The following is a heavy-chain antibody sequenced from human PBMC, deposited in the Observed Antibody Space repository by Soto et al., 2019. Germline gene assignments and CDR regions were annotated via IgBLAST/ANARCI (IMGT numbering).Heavy chain of an antibody. V-gene: IGHV1-69*13. Sequence: SVKVSCKASGDTFGRFTINWVRQAPGQGLEWMGGIKPISDITNYAQRFQGRVTFTADASTSTVYLELSSLRSEDTAMYYCARDPSTINRLIGVWFDPWGQGTLVTXSS. CDR1: GDTFGRFT. D-gene: IGHD4-4*01. CDR2: IKPISDIT. CDR3: ARDPSTINRLIGVWFDP. J-gene: IGHJ5*02.